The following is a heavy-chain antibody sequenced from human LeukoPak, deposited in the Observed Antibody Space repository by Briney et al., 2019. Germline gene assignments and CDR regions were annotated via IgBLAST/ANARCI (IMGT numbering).Heavy chain of an antibody. J-gene: IGHJ4*02. Sequence: ASVKVSCKASGYTFTSYDINWVRQATGQGLEWMGWMDPNSGNTGYAQKFQGRVTITRNTSIRTAYMEVSSLRSEDTAVYYCASETRGSGAFDYWGQGTLVTVSS. D-gene: IGHD3-10*01. V-gene: IGHV1-8*01. CDR1: GYTFTSYD. CDR3: ASETRGSGAFDY. CDR2: MDPNSGNT.